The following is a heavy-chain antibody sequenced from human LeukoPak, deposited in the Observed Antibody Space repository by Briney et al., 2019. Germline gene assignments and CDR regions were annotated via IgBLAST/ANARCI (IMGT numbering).Heavy chain of an antibody. CDR2: IYSGGST. CDR3: ARGSSGYYFDY. V-gene: IGHV3-66*01. Sequence: GGSLRLSCAASGFTVSSNYMSWVRQAPGEGLEWVSVIYSGGSTYPDSVKGRFTISRDNSKNTLYLQMNSLRAEDTAVYYCARGSSGYYFDYWGQGTLVTVSS. CDR1: GFTVSSNY. J-gene: IGHJ4*02. D-gene: IGHD3-22*01.